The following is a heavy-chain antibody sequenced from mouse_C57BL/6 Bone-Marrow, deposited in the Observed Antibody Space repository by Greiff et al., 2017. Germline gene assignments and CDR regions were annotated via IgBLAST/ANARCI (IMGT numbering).Heavy chain of an antibody. J-gene: IGHJ4*01. D-gene: IGHD1-1*01. V-gene: IGHV5-2*01. CDR3: ARHRDYYGSSYVGGAMDY. CDR2: INSDGGST. Sequence: EVQGVESGGGLVQPGESLKLSCESNEYEFPSHDMSWVRKTPEKRLELVAAINSDGGSTYYPDTMERRFIISRDNTKKTLYLQMSSLRSEDTALYYCARHRDYYGSSYVGGAMDYWGQGTSVTVSS. CDR1: EYEFPSHD.